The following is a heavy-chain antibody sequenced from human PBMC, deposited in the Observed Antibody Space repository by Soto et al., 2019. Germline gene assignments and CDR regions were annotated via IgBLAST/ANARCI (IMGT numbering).Heavy chain of an antibody. CDR3: ARGRVGATHWNWFDP. V-gene: IGHV4-34*01. CDR1: GGSFSDYY. D-gene: IGHD1-26*01. Sequence: PSETLSLTCGVSGGSFSDYYWSWIRQPPGKGLEWIGEINHSGSTNYNPSLKSRVTISVDTSKNQFSLKLSSVTAADTAVYYCARGRVGATHWNWFDPWGQGTLVTVSS. J-gene: IGHJ5*02. CDR2: INHSGST.